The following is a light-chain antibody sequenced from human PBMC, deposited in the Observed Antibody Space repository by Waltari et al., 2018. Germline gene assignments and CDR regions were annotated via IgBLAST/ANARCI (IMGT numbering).Light chain of an antibody. J-gene: IGLJ3*02. V-gene: IGLV8-61*01. CDR2: NTK. CDR1: SGSVSTNYY. CDR3: VLYMSSGISV. Sequence: QTVVTQEPSFSVSPGGTVTLTCGLNSGSVSTNYYPSWYQQTPGRAPRTLIYNTKTRSSGVPDRFSGSMLRNKAALTITGAQADDESDYYCVLYMSSGISVFGGGTKLTVL.